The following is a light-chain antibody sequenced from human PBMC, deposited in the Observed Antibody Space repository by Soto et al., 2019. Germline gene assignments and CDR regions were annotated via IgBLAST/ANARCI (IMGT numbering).Light chain of an antibody. V-gene: IGLV1-36*01. CDR1: SFNIGDNA. J-gene: IGLJ1*01. CDR2: YDD. CDR3: SAWDDTLNGFV. Sequence: QAVVTQPPSVAEAPRQRVTISCSGSSFNIGDNAVNWYQQFPGKAPKLLIYYDDLLPSGVSDRFSGSKSGTSASLVISGLQSDDEADYYCSAWDDTLNGFVFGTGTKVTVL.